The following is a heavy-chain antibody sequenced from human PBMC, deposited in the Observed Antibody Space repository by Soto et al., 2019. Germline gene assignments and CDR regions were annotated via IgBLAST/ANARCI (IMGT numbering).Heavy chain of an antibody. CDR3: ASLQWEHNGYYYYGMDV. J-gene: IGHJ6*02. CDR2: ISSSSTI. V-gene: IGHV3-48*02. CDR1: GFTFSSYS. Sequence: GGSLRLSCAASGFTFSSYSMNWVRQAPGKGLEWVSYISSSSTIYYADSVKGRFTISRDNAKNSLYLQMNSLRDEDTAVYYCASLQWEHNGYYYYGMDVWGQGTTVTVSS. D-gene: IGHD1-26*01.